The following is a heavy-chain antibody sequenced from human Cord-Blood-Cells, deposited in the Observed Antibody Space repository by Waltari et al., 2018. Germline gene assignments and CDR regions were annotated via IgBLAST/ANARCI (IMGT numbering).Heavy chain of an antibody. D-gene: IGHD7-27*01. CDR3: ARFTGLGIPPRYYFDY. V-gene: IGHV4-34*01. Sequence: QVQLQQWGAGLLKPSETLSLTCAVYGGSFSGYYWSWIRQPPGKGLEWIGEINHSGSTNYNPSLKSRVTISVDTSKNQFSLKLSSVTAADTAVYYCARFTGLGIPPRYYFDYWGQGTLVTVSS. CDR2: INHSGST. J-gene: IGHJ4*02. CDR1: GGSFSGYY.